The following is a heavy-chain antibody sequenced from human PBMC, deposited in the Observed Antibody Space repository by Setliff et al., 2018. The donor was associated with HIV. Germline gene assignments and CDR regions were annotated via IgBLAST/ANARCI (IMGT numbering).Heavy chain of an antibody. D-gene: IGHD6-13*01. CDR3: ARVPTSSWYVTTQRTKEYFHQ. Sequence: SETLSLTCAVYGGSFSGYSWIWIRQPPGKGLEWIGEINHSGSANYNPSLKSRVTISLDTSRNQFSLRLSSVTAADTAIYYCARVPTSSWYVTTQRTKEYFHQWGQGTLVTVSS. CDR1: GGSFSGYS. J-gene: IGHJ1*01. CDR2: INHSGSA. V-gene: IGHV4-34*01.